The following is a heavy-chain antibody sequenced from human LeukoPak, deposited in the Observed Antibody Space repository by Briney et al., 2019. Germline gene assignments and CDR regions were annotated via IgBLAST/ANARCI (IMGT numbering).Heavy chain of an antibody. D-gene: IGHD3-10*01. V-gene: IGHV3-48*01. CDR2: ISSSSSTI. CDR1: GLTISSYS. J-gene: IGHJ4*02. Sequence: PGGSLRLSCAASGLTISSYSMNWVRQAPGKGLQWVSYISSSSSTIYYADSVKGRFTISRDNAKNSPYLQMNSLRAEDTAVYYCARALWFGETFPAYWGQGTLVTVSS. CDR3: ARALWFGETFPAY.